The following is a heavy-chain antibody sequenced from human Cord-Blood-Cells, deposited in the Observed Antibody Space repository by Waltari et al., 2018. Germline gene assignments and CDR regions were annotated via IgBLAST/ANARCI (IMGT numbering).Heavy chain of an antibody. D-gene: IGHD5-18*01. CDR2: INHSGSS. V-gene: IGHV4-34*01. J-gene: IGHJ6*03. Sequence: QVQLQQWGAGLLKPSETLSLTCAVYGGSFSGYYWSWIRQPPGKGLKWIGEINHSGSSNYTPSLQSRVTISVDTSKIQFPLKLSSVTAADTSVYYCARGDTAMGYYYYYMDVWGKGTTVTDSS. CDR3: ARGDTAMGYYYYYMDV. CDR1: GGSFSGYY.